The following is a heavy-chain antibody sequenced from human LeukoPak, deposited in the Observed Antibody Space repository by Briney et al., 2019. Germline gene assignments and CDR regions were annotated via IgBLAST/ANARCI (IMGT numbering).Heavy chain of an antibody. CDR1: GFTFSGSA. Sequence: PGGSLRLSCAASGFTFSGSAMHWVRQASGKGLEWVGRIRSKVNSYATAFAASVKGRFTISRDDSKNTAYLQMNSLKTEDTAVYYCTRGPSKYCSGGSWQTREAFDIWGQGTMVTVSS. D-gene: IGHD2-15*01. CDR2: IRSKVNSYAT. CDR3: TRGPSKYCSGGSWQTREAFDI. V-gene: IGHV3-73*01. J-gene: IGHJ3*02.